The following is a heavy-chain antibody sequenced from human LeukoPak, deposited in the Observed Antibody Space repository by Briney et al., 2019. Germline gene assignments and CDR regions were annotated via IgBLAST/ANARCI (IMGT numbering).Heavy chain of an antibody. V-gene: IGHV1-18*01. CDR1: GGTFSSYA. CDR2: ISAYNGNT. CDR3: ATTYSSSWSSSDY. D-gene: IGHD6-13*01. J-gene: IGHJ4*02. Sequence: GSSVKVSCKASGGTFSSYAISWVRQAPGQGLEWMGWISAYNGNTNYAQKLQGRVTMTTDTSTSTAYMELRSLRSDDTAVYYCATTYSSSWSSSDYWGQGTLVTVSS.